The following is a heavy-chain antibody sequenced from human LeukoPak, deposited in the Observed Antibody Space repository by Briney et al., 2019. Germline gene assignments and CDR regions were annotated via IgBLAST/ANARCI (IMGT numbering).Heavy chain of an antibody. V-gene: IGHV3-21*01. CDR1: GFTFSSYS. Sequence: GGSLRLSCAASGFTFSSYSMNWVRQAPGKGLEWVSSISSSSYIYYADSVKGRFTISRDNAENSLYLQMNSLRAEDTAVYYCARDLPTGATFDYWGQGTLVTVSS. J-gene: IGHJ4*02. D-gene: IGHD6-25*01. CDR2: ISSSSYI. CDR3: ARDLPTGATFDY.